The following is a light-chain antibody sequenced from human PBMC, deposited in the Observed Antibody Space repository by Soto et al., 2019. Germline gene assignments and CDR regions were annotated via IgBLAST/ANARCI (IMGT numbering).Light chain of an antibody. CDR1: QSISSN. CDR3: QQYNNSPFT. V-gene: IGKV3-15*01. J-gene: IGKJ3*01. Sequence: EIVMTQSPATLSVSPGERATLSCRASQSISSNFAWYQQKPGQAPRRLIYGASTRATGIPATFSGSGSGTEFTLTISRLQSEDFAVYYCQQYNNSPFTFGPGTKVDIK. CDR2: GAS.